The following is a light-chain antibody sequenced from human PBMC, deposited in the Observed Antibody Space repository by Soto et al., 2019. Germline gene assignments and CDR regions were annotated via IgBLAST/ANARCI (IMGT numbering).Light chain of an antibody. CDR2: GAS. V-gene: IGKV3-20*01. J-gene: IGKJ2*01. Sequence: EIVLTQSPGTLSLSPGEGATLSCRANQSVSSTYLAWYQQKPGQAPRLLIYGASSRATGSPDRFSGSGSGTDFTLTISRLEPEDVAVYYCQQYGSSPLYTFGQGTKLEIK. CDR3: QQYGSSPLYT. CDR1: QSVSSTY.